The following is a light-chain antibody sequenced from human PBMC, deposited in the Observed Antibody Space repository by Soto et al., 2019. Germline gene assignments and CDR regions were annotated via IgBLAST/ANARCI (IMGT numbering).Light chain of an antibody. CDR1: SSDIGGYNY. J-gene: IGLJ1*01. CDR3: SSYTSTSTLSV. Sequence: QSVLTQPASVSGSPGQSITISCTGTSSDIGGYNYVSWYRQHPGKAPELMIYDVANRPSGVSDRFSGSKSGNTASLTISGLQTEDEADYYFSSYTSTSTLSVFGTGTKVTVL. CDR2: DVA. V-gene: IGLV2-14*03.